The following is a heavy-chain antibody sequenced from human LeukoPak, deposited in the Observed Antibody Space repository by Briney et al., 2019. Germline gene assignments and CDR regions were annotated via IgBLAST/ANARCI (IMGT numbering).Heavy chain of an antibody. Sequence: GGSLRLSCAASGFTFSSYAMSWVRQAPGKGLEWVSAISGSGGSTYYADSVKGRFTISRDNSKNTLYLQMNSLRAEDTAVYCCAKGHCSTTSCLSSAEYFQHWGQGTLVIVSS. CDR3: AKGHCSTTSCLSSAEYFQH. V-gene: IGHV3-23*01. J-gene: IGHJ1*01. D-gene: IGHD2-2*01. CDR1: GFTFSSYA. CDR2: ISGSGGST.